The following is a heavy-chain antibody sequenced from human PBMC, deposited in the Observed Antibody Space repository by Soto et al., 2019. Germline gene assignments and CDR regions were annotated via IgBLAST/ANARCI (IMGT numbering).Heavy chain of an antibody. J-gene: IGHJ4*02. CDR2: ISYDGSNK. CDR1: GFTFSSYG. V-gene: IGHV3-30*18. Sequence: PGGSLRLSCAASGFTFSSYGMHWVRQAPGKGLEWVAVISYDGSNKYYADSVKGRFTISRDNSKNTLYLQMNSLRAEDTAVYYCAKESRNIMITFGGVIGLDYWGQGTLVTVSS. D-gene: IGHD3-16*02. CDR3: AKESRNIMITFGGVIGLDY.